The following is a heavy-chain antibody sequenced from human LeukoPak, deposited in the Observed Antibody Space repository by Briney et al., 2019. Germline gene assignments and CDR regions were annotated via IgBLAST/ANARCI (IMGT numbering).Heavy chain of an antibody. J-gene: IGHJ1*01. CDR1: GESFSGYY. V-gene: IGHV4-34*01. CDR3: ARGPRIAVLGPRIRRAEYFQH. CDR2: IKHSGST. Sequence: SETLSLTCGVYGESFSGYYWTWIRQPPGKGLEWIGEIKHSGSTHYNPSLKSRVLISVDTSKNQFSLKLSSVTAADTAVYFCARGPRIAVLGPRIRRAEYFQHWGQGTLVTVSS. D-gene: IGHD6-19*01.